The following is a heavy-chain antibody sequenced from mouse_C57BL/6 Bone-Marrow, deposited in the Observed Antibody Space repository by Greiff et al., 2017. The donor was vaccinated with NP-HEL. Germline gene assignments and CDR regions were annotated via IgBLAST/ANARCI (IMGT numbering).Heavy chain of an antibody. CDR2: IDPETGGT. D-gene: IGHD1-1*01. CDR1: GYTFTDYE. Sequence: QGQLKESGAELVRPGASVTLSCKASGYTFTDYEMHWVKQTPVHGLEWIGAIDPETGGTAYNQKFKGKAILTADKSSSTAYMELRSLTSEDSAVYYCTDYGSSSYWYFDVWGTGTTVTVSS. J-gene: IGHJ1*03. CDR3: TDYGSSSYWYFDV. V-gene: IGHV1-15*01.